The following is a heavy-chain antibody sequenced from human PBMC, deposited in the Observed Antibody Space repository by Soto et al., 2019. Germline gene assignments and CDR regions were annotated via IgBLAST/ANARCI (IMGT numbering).Heavy chain of an antibody. CDR1: GGTFSSHS. CDR3: AREVGYGDFSAALLD. D-gene: IGHD2-21*02. J-gene: IGHJ4*02. V-gene: IGHV1-69*01. CDR2: IITLFGTS. Sequence: VQLMQSGAEVKKPGSSVKVSCKASGGTFSSHSINWVRQAPGQGLEWMGGIITLFGTSNYAQNFQGRVTLTADQSTSTAYMELNTLTSDDTAVYYCAREVGYGDFSAALLDWCQGTLVTVSS.